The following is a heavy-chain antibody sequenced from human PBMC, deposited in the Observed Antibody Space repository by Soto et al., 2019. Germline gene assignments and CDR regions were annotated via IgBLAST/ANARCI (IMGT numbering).Heavy chain of an antibody. V-gene: IGHV3-30*18. CDR1: GFNFDNYG. J-gene: IGHJ4*02. Sequence: QVQLVESGGGVVQPGGSLRLSCQASGFNFDNYGMHWVRQAPGKGLEWVAVITYDGSNKYYADSVKGRFTISRDNSKNTLSLHLNTLKPEDTAVYLCAKDRVGGTFYTPLGFWGQGTLVTVSS. CDR2: ITYDGSNK. CDR3: AKDRVGGTFYTPLGF. D-gene: IGHD1-7*01.